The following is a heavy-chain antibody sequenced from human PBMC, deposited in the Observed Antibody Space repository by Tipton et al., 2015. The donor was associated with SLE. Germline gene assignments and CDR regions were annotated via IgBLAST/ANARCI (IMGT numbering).Heavy chain of an antibody. CDR1: GFTFSSYA. D-gene: IGHD1-26*01. J-gene: IGHJ3*02. CDR2: IRYDGSNK. CDR3: ARVGVGATDDAFDI. Sequence: SLRLSCAASGFTFSSYAMSWVRQAPGKGLEWVAFIRYDGSNKYYADSVKGRFTISRDNSRNTLYLQMNSLRAEDTAVYYCARVGVGATDDAFDIWGQGTMVTVSS. V-gene: IGHV3-33*08.